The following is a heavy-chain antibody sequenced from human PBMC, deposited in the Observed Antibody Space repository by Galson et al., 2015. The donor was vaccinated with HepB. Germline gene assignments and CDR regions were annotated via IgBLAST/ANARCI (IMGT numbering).Heavy chain of an antibody. CDR2: ISYDGSNK. Sequence: SLRLSCAASGFTFSSYAMHWVRQAPGKGLEWVAVISYDGSNKYYADSVKGRFTISRDNSKNTLYLQMNSLRAEDTAVYYCAREPPDYYDSSGYYGGFDYWGQGTLVTVSS. V-gene: IGHV3-30*04. CDR1: GFTFSSYA. CDR3: AREPPDYYDSSGYYGGFDY. D-gene: IGHD3-22*01. J-gene: IGHJ4*02.